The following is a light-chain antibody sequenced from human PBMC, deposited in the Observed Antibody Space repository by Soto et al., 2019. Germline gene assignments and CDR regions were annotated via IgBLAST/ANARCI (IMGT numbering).Light chain of an antibody. Sequence: DIQMTHSPSSLSASVGDRVTITCRASQSISRNLNWYQHKPGKAPKLLIYAASSLQNGVPSRFSGGGSGTEFTLGISSLQAEDFGTYYCQQSYTTASITFGQGTRLEIK. CDR1: QSISRN. V-gene: IGKV1-39*01. J-gene: IGKJ5*01. CDR2: AAS. CDR3: QQSYTTASIT.